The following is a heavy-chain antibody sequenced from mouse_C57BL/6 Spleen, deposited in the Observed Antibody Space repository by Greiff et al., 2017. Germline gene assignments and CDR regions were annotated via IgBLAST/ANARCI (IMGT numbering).Heavy chain of an antibody. J-gene: IGHJ2*01. CDR1: GFTFSSYA. Sequence: EVQLVESGGGLVKPGGSLKLSCAASGFTFSSYAMSWVRQTPEKRLEWVATISDGGSYTYYPDNVKGRFTISRDNAKNNLYLQMSHLKSEDTAMYYCARDGELRKYFDYWGQGTTLTVSS. CDR3: ARDGELRKYFDY. CDR2: ISDGGSYT. D-gene: IGHD2-4*01. V-gene: IGHV5-4*01.